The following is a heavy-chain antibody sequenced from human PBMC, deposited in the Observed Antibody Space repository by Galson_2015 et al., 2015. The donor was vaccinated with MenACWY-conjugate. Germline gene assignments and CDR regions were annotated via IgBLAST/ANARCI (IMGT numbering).Heavy chain of an antibody. J-gene: IGHJ5*01. D-gene: IGHD2-2*03. CDR2: IYSGGNT. V-gene: IGHV3-53*01. CDR1: GFTVTSNY. Sequence: SLRLSCAASGFTVTSNYMSWVRQAPGKGLEWVSVIYSGGNTYYADSVKGRFTISRDTSENTVYLQMNTLRAEDTAVYYCARGLDHTKAGFSSGHGTLVTVSS. CDR3: ARGLDHTKAGFS.